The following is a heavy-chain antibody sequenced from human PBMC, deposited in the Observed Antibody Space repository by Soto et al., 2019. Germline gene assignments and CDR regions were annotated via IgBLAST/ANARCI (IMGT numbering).Heavy chain of an antibody. V-gene: IGHV4-31*03. Sequence: PSETLSLTCTVSGGSISSGGYYWSWIRQHPGKGLEWIGYIYYSGSTYYNPSLKSRVTISVDTSKNQFSLKLSSVTAADTAVYYCARDYYGDYPLNYYYGMDVWGQGTTVTSP. J-gene: IGHJ6*02. D-gene: IGHD4-17*01. CDR2: IYYSGST. CDR3: ARDYYGDYPLNYYYGMDV. CDR1: GGSISSGGYY.